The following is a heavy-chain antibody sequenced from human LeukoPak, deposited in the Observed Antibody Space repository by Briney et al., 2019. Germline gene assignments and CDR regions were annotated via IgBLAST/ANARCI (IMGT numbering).Heavy chain of an antibody. Sequence: SETPSLTCAVYGGSFSGYYWSWIRQPPGKGLEWIGEINHSGSTNYNPSLKSRVTISVDTSKNQFSLKLSSVTAADTAVYYCARGGQVARYWGQGTLVTVSS. D-gene: IGHD2-15*01. CDR2: INHSGST. CDR1: GGSFSGYY. CDR3: ARGGQVARY. J-gene: IGHJ4*02. V-gene: IGHV4-34*01.